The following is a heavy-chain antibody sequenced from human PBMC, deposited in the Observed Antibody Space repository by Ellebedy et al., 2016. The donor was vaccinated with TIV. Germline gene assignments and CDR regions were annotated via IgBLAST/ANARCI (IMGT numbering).Heavy chain of an antibody. CDR1: EFSVSSNY. Sequence: PGGSLRLSCAASEFSVSSNYMNWVRQAPGKGLEWVSVIYSGGNTYYADSVKGRFTISRDNSKNTLYLQMNSLRAEDTAVYYCAKELHMTTALYYWGQGTLVTVSS. J-gene: IGHJ4*02. D-gene: IGHD4-17*01. CDR2: IYSGGNT. CDR3: AKELHMTTALYY. V-gene: IGHV3-53*01.